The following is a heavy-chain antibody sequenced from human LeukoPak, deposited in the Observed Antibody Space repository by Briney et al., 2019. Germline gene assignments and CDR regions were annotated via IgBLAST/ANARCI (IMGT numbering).Heavy chain of an antibody. CDR1: GGSFSGYY. V-gene: IGHV4-34*01. CDR3: AREGIYYDSSGYYYHAFDI. CDR2: INHSGST. Sequence: SSETLSLTCAVYGGSFSGYYWSWIRQPPGKGLEWIGEINHSGSTNYNPSLKSRVTISVDTSKNQFSLKLSSVTAADTAVYYCAREGIYYDSSGYYYHAFDIWGQGTMVTVSS. D-gene: IGHD3-22*01. J-gene: IGHJ3*02.